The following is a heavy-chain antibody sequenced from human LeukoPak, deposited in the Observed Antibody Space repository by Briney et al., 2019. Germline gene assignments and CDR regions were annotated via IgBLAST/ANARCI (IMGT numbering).Heavy chain of an antibody. V-gene: IGHV4-34*01. CDR1: GASFSSYY. CDR3: ARVQAAGDGYYFDF. Sequence: PSETLSLTCAVYGASFSSYYWSWIRQPPGKGLEWIGEINHSGSTNYNLSLKSRVTISADTSKNQFSLKLSSVTAADTAVYYCARVQAAGDGYYFDFWGQGTLATVSS. J-gene: IGHJ4*02. D-gene: IGHD7-27*01. CDR2: INHSGST.